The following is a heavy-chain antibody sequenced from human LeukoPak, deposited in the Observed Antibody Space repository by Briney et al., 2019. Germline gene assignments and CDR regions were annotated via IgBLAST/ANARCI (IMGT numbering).Heavy chain of an antibody. CDR2: SSGSGTST. V-gene: IGHV3-23*01. D-gene: IGHD4-11*01. CDR3: ARVRDSNWFDY. CDR1: GFTFSSYA. Sequence: GGSLRLSCAASGFTFSSYAMSWVRQAPGKGLEWVSGSSGSGTSTYNADSVKGRFTISRDNSKNTLYLQMNSLRAEDTALYYCARVRDSNWFDYWGQGTLVTVSS. J-gene: IGHJ4*02.